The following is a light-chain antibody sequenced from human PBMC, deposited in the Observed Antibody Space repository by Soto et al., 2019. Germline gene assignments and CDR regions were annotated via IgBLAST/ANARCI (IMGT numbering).Light chain of an antibody. CDR1: QSVSGRY. J-gene: IGKJ2*01. V-gene: IGKV3-20*01. Sequence: EIVLTQSPGTLSLSPGERATLSCRASQSVSGRYLAWYQQKPGQAPRLLIYAASSRATGIPDRFSGSGSGTDFPLTISRLETEDFAVYYCQQYDSTLYTFGQRTKLEIK. CDR3: QQYDSTLYT. CDR2: AAS.